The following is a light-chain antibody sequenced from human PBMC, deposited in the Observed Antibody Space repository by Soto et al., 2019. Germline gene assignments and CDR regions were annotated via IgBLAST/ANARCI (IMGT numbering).Light chain of an antibody. V-gene: IGLV2-23*01. CDR3: CSYAGSSTLV. CDR1: SSDVGSYNL. J-gene: IGLJ2*01. Sequence: QSALTQPASVSGSPGQSITISCSGTSSDVGSYNLVSWYLQYPGKAPKLMIYEGSKRPSGVSNRFSGSKSGNTASLTISGLQADDEADYYCCSYAGSSTLVFGGGTQLTV. CDR2: EGS.